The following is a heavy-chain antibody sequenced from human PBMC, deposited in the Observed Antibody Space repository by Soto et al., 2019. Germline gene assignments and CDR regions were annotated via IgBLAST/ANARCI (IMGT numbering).Heavy chain of an antibody. CDR2: IYPGDSDT. D-gene: IGHD3-16*02. J-gene: IGHJ6*02. V-gene: IGHV5-51*01. CDR1: GYSFTSYW. CDR3: ARHRLYSNYYYYGMDV. Sequence: GESLKISCKGSGYSFTSYWIGWVRQMPGKGLEWMGIIYPGDSDTRYSPSFQGQVTISADKSISTAYLQWSSLKASDTAMYYCARHRLYSNYYYYGMDVWGQGTTVTVSS.